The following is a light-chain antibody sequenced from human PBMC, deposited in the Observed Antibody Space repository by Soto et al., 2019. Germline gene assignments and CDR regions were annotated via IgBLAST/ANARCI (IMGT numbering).Light chain of an antibody. CDR2: TAS. J-gene: IGKJ5*01. Sequence: DIQMTQSPSTLSASVGDRVTITCRAGQSISSWLAWYQQKPGQAPKLLIYTASSLESGVPSRFSGSGSGTEFTLTISRLEPEDFAVYYCQQYGSSPGTFGQGTRLEIK. V-gene: IGKV1-5*03. CDR3: QQYGSSPGT. CDR1: QSISSW.